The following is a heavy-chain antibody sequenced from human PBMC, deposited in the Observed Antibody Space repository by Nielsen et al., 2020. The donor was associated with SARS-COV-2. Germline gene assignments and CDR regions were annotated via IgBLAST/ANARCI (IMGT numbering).Heavy chain of an antibody. D-gene: IGHD6-6*01. Sequence: SETLSLTCTVSGGSINSYYWSWIRQPPGKGLEWIGYIYYSGSTYYNPSLKSRVTISVDTSKNQFSLKLSSVTAADTAVYYCAGIEYEGYYYYYYYMDVWGKGTTVTVSS. J-gene: IGHJ6*03. CDR3: AGIEYEGYYYYYYYMDV. V-gene: IGHV4-59*06. CDR2: IYYSGST. CDR1: GGSINSYY.